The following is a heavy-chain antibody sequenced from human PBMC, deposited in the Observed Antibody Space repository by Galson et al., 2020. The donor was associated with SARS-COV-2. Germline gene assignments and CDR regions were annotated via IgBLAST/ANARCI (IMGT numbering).Heavy chain of an antibody. V-gene: IGHV5-51*01. J-gene: IGHJ3*02. CDR2: INSGDSDT. CDR3: ARPAGSISYRGRDAFDI. CDR1: GYSFTSYW. Sequence: GESLKISCKGSGYSFTSYWVGWVRQVPGRGLEWVGIINSGDSDTRYSPSFEGQVTISADKSISTASLQWSSLKASDTAMYYCARPAGSISYRGRDAFDIWGQGTMVTVSS. D-gene: IGHD1-26*01.